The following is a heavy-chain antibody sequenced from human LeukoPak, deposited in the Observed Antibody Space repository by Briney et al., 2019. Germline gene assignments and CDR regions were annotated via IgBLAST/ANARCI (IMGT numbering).Heavy chain of an antibody. CDR2: ISASGSPT. CDR3: ANPQSRGYDYLDY. D-gene: IGHD5-12*01. J-gene: IGHJ4*02. CDR1: GFTFSSFA. Sequence: GGSLRLSCAASGFTFSSFAMTWVRQAPGKRLEWVSLISASGSPTYYADSVKGRFTISRDNSKNTPYLQMNSLRGDDTAVYYCANPQSRGYDYLDYWGQGTPVTVSS. V-gene: IGHV3-23*01.